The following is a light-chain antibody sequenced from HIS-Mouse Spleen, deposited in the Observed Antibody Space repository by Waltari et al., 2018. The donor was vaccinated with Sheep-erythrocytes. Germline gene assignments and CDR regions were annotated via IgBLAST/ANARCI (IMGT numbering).Light chain of an antibody. CDR3: QAWDSSTVV. Sequence: SYELTQPPSVSVSPGQTASITCSGDKLGDKYACWYQQKPGQSPVLVIYQDSKRPSGIPGRFSGPNSVDTTTLTLSGTQAMDEADYYCQAWDSSTVVFGGGTKLTVL. CDR1: KLGDKY. CDR2: QDS. J-gene: IGLJ2*01. V-gene: IGLV3-1*01.